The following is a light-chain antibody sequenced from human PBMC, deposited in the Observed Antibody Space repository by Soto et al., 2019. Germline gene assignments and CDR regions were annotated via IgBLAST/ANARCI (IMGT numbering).Light chain of an antibody. CDR2: DVN. V-gene: IGLV2-14*01. CDR1: SSDVGGYDY. Sequence: QSALTQPASVSGSPGQSITISCTGTSSDVGGYDYVSWYQQHPGKAPQVMIYDVNIRPSGVSNRFSGSKSGNTASLIISGLQAEDEADYYCSSFTTSSYTRSNACVFGTGTKLTVL. CDR3: SSFTTSSYTRSNACV. J-gene: IGLJ1*01.